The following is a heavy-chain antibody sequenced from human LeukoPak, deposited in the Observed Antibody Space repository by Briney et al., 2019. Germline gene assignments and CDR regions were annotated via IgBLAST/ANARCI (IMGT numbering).Heavy chain of an antibody. CDR2: IKSKTDVATT. V-gene: IGHV3-15*01. Sequence: GGSLRLSCAASGFTFSNALISWVRQSAGKGLEWVGHIKSKTDVATTDYARPVKGRFTISRDDSKNTLYLQINSLKTADTAVYYCITVEGAPLYCSYGMDVWGQGTTVTVSS. J-gene: IGHJ6*02. CDR1: GFTFSNAL. CDR3: ITVEGAPLYCSYGMDV. D-gene: IGHD1-26*01.